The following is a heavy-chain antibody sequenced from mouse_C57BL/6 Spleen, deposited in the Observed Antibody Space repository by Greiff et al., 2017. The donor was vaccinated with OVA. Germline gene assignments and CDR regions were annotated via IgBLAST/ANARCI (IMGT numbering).Heavy chain of an antibody. J-gene: IGHJ4*01. Sequence: EVKLVESGGGLVKPGGSLKLSCAASGFTFSSYTMSWVRQTPEKRLEWVATISGGGGNTYYPDSVKGRFTISRDNAKNTLYLQMSSLRSEDTALYYCARHESPYYYGSSSFYAMDYWGQGTSVTVSS. CDR2: ISGGGGNT. D-gene: IGHD1-1*01. CDR1: GFTFSSYT. V-gene: IGHV5-9*01. CDR3: ARHESPYYYGSSSFYAMDY.